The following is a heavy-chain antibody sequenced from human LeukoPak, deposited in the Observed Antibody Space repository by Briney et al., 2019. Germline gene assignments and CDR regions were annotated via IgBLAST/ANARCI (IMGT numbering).Heavy chain of an antibody. D-gene: IGHD3-16*02. V-gene: IGHV3-30*02. CDR1: GFTFSTFG. CDR3: AKDRGYDYVWGSYRALDY. CDR2: IRYDGSNN. Sequence: GGSLRLSCAASGFAASGFTFSTFGMHWVRQAPGKGLEWVAFIRYDGSNNYYADSVKGRLTISSDNSKNTQYLQMNSLRAEDTAVYYCAKDRGYDYVWGSYRALDYWGQGTLVTVSS. J-gene: IGHJ4*02.